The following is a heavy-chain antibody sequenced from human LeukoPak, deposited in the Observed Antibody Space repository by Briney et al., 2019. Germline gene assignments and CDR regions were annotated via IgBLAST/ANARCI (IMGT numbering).Heavy chain of an antibody. CDR2: INPNSGGT. V-gene: IGHV1-2*02. CDR1: GYTFTGYY. CDR3: ARFIPTVTRSVNYYYMDV. D-gene: IGHD4-17*01. Sequence: ASVKVSCKASGYTFTGYYMHWVRQAPGQGLEWMGWINPNSGGTNYAQKFQGRVTMTRDTSISTAYMELSRLRSDDTAVYYCARFIPTVTRSVNYYYMDVWGKGTTVTVSS. J-gene: IGHJ6*03.